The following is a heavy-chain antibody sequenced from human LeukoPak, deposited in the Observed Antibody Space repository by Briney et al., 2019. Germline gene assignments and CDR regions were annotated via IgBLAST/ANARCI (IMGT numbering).Heavy chain of an antibody. CDR1: GFTFSNYW. J-gene: IGHJ4*02. V-gene: IGHV3-7*04. CDR3: GREIPGGTTSLDC. CDR2: IKEDGSDK. D-gene: IGHD1-7*01. Sequence: PGGSLRLSCAASGFTFSNYWMSWVRQAPGKGLEWVANIKEDGSDKNYVDSVRGRFTISRDNAKNALYLQMNSLRAEDTAVYCCGREIPGGTTSLDCWGQGTVVTVSS.